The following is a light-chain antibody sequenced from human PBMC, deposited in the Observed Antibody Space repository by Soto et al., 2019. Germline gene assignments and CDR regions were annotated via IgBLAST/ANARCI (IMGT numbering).Light chain of an antibody. J-gene: IGKJ1*01. Sequence: DIQMTQSPSTLSASVGDRVTITCRASQSISSWLAWYQQKPGKAPKLLIYDASILESGVSSRFSRSGSGKEFTLTISSLQHDDSATYYCQQYNSVSWTFGKGSKVEIX. CDR1: QSISSW. CDR2: DAS. CDR3: QQYNSVSWT. V-gene: IGKV1-5*01.